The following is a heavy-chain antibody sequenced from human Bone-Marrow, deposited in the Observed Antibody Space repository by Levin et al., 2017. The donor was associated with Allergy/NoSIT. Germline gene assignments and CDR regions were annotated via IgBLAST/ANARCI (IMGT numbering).Heavy chain of an antibody. CDR2: IDGAGTNT. D-gene: IGHD2/OR15-2a*01. CDR1: GFIFGNHA. V-gene: IGHV3-23*01. Sequence: PGESLKISCVASGFIFGNHAMTWVRQAPGKGLEWVSTIDGAGTNTHYADSAKGRFTISRDNSKSTVCLQMNSLRAEDTAIYYCVKEDYNIAPVDYWGQGRLVTVSS. CDR3: VKEDYNIAPVDY. J-gene: IGHJ4*02.